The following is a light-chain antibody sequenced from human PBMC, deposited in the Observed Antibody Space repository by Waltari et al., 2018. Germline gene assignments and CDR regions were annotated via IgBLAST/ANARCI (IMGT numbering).Light chain of an antibody. CDR2: EVI. J-gene: IGLJ1*01. CDR1: TSAVGNYDL. V-gene: IGLV2-23*02. CDR3: CSYAGRGTYV. Sequence: QSALTQPASVSGTPGQSITIPCTGTTSAVGNYDLVSWYQHHPGKAPKLLICEVIKRPSGVSSRFSGSKSGSTASLIISGLQPDDEADYYCCSYAGRGTYVFGSGTKVTVL.